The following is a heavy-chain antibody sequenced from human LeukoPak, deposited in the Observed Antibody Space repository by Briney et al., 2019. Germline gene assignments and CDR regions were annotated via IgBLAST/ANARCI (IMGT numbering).Heavy chain of an antibody. D-gene: IGHD2-8*02. CDR3: ARAPLVAISYRETFFYYYYMDV. CDR1: GDSVSSRSAA. CDR2: TYCRSKCYN. V-gene: IGHV6-1*01. J-gene: IGHJ6*03. Sequence: SQTISLSCAISGDSVSSRSAAWNWIRQSPSRGLEWLGRTYCRSKCYNDYAVSVKSRITINPDTSKNQFSLHLNSVTPEDTAVYYCARAPLVAISYRETFFYYYYMDVWGKGTTVTVSS.